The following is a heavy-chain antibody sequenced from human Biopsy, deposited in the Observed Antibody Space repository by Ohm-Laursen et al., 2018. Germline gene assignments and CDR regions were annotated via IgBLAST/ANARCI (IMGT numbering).Heavy chain of an antibody. Sequence: ASVKVSCKASGYTFTGYYLHWVRRAPGQGLEWMGMINPSGSTTSYTQIFQGRVTMTRDTSKSTVYMELSSLRSEDTAVYYCARANNDAGTYWYLDLWGRGTLVTVS. CDR2: INPSGSTT. D-gene: IGHD1-1*01. V-gene: IGHV1-46*01. CDR1: GYTFTGYY. J-gene: IGHJ2*01. CDR3: ARANNDAGTYWYLDL.